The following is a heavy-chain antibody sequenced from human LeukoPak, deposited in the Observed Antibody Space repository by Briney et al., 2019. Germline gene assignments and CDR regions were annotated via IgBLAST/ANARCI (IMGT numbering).Heavy chain of an antibody. V-gene: IGHV4-39*07. D-gene: IGHD6-13*01. Sequence: PSETLSLTCTVSGVSISSSNSYWGWIRQPPGKGLEWIGEINHSGSTNYNPSLKSRVTISVDTSKNQFSLKLSSVTAADTGVYYCARDRGQQLAGYYYYYYMDVWGNGTTVTISS. CDR3: ARDRGQQLAGYYYYYYMDV. CDR1: GVSISSSNSY. CDR2: INHSGST. J-gene: IGHJ6*03.